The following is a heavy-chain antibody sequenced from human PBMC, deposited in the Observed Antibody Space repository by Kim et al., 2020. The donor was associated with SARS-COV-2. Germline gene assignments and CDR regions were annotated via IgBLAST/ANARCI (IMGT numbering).Heavy chain of an antibody. CDR3: AKKTYSPRGYFDY. Sequence: YADSVKGRFTISRDNSKNTLYLQMNSLRAEDTAVYHCAKKTYSPRGYFDYWGQGTLATVSS. D-gene: IGHD2-15*01. V-gene: IGHV3-23*01. J-gene: IGHJ4*02.